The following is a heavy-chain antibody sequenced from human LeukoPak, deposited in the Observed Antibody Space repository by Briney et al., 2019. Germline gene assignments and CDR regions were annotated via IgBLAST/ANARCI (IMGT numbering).Heavy chain of an antibody. Sequence: GGSLRLSCAASGFTFSSHAMNWVRQAPGKGLEWVSTISISGASTYYADSVRGRFTISRDSSKNTLCLQMNSLRAEGTAVYYCAKDRGGGSYSDYWGQGTLVTVSS. J-gene: IGHJ4*02. V-gene: IGHV3-23*01. CDR3: AKDRGGGSYSDY. CDR1: GFTFSSHA. D-gene: IGHD1-26*01. CDR2: ISISGAST.